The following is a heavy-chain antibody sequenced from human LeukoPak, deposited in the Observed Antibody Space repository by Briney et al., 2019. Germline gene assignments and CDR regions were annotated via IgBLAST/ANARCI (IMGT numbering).Heavy chain of an antibody. CDR1: GGSIMTTNW. CDR3: TRESGAFSPFGF. D-gene: IGHD1-26*01. J-gene: IGHJ4*02. V-gene: IGHV4-4*02. CDR2: VHLSGAT. Sequence: SGTLSLTCDVSGGSIMTTNWWSWVRQPPNKGLEWIGEVHLSGATNYNPSLESRVTMSIDTSKNHLSLELTSVHAADTAMYYCTRESGAFSPFGFWGQGTLVTVSS.